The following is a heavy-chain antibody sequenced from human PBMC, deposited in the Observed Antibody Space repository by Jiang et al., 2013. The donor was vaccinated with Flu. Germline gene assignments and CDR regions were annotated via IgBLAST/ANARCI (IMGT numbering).Heavy chain of an antibody. CDR2: IDPSDSNT. J-gene: IGHJ5*02. CDR3: ARSDGTFDP. CDR1: GYIFTDYW. Sequence: LRISCKASGYIFTDYWSQLGAPDAREGPGVDGRIDPSDSNTNYSPSFKGHVTISSDKSINTAYLQWSSLKASDTVLYYCARSDGTFDPWGQGTLVTVSS. V-gene: IGHV5-10-1*01.